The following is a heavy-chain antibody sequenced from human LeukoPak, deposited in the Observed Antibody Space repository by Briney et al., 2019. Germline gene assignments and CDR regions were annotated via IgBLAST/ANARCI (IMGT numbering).Heavy chain of an antibody. CDR3: AKEVGNFDS. J-gene: IGHJ4*02. Sequence: GGSLRLSCAASGFTFSSYAMSWVRQAPEKGLEWVSVISGGGDSIYYADSVKGRFTISRDNSKKTLYLQMNSLGVEDTAIYFCAKEVGNFDSWGQGTLVTVSS. CDR1: GFTFSSYA. D-gene: IGHD3-10*01. V-gene: IGHV3-23*01. CDR2: ISGGGDSI.